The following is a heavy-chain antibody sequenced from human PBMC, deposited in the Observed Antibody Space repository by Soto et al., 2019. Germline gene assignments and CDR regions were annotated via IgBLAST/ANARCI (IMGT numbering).Heavy chain of an antibody. CDR3: ARVYRSGFWSGYYTPGWFDP. J-gene: IGHJ5*02. CDR2: IYYSGST. D-gene: IGHD3-3*01. Sequence: SSETLSLTCTVSGGSISSGDYYWSWIRQPPGKGLEWIGYIYYSGSTYYNPSLKSRVTISVDTSKNQFSLKLSSVTAADTAVYYCARVYRSGFWSGYYTPGWFDPWGQGTLVTVSS. V-gene: IGHV4-30-4*01. CDR1: GGSISSGDYY.